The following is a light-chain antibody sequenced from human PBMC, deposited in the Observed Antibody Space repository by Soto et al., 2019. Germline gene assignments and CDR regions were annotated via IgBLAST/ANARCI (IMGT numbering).Light chain of an antibody. Sequence: QSALTQPASVSGSPGQSITISCTGTSSDIGGYNYVSWYQQYPGKAPKLIIYEVTNRPSGISDRFSGSKSGNTASLTISGLQVEDEAAYHCSSFRSGGTRAVFGGGTKLNVL. V-gene: IGLV2-14*01. CDR2: EVT. CDR1: SSDIGGYNY. J-gene: IGLJ2*01. CDR3: SSFRSGGTRAV.